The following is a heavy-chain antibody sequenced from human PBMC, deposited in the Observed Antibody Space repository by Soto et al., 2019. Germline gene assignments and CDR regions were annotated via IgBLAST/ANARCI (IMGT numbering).Heavy chain of an antibody. J-gene: IGHJ4*02. CDR3: AKEDLDSSSFFDY. CDR1: GFTFSSYG. V-gene: IGHV3-30*18. Sequence: LRLSCAASGFTFSSYGMHWVRQAPGKGLEWVAVISYDGSNKYYADSVKGRFTISRDNSKNTLYLQMNSLRAEDTAVYYCAKEDLDSSSFFDYWGQGTLVTVSS. CDR2: ISYDGSNK. D-gene: IGHD6-6*01.